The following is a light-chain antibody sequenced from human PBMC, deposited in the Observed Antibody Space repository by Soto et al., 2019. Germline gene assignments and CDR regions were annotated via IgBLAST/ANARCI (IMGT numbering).Light chain of an antibody. Sequence: IPMSRSPSSLSSSVGARLSIACRASPVIPHDLGRYQQKPGKAPKIIXYASSTLQSGFPSRFSGSRSWADVTLTISSLQPEYFATYYYQQSFRTRPITFGQGTRLEIK. CDR1: PVIPHD. CDR2: ASS. J-gene: IGKJ5*01. CDR3: QQSFRTRPIT. V-gene: IGKV1-39*01.